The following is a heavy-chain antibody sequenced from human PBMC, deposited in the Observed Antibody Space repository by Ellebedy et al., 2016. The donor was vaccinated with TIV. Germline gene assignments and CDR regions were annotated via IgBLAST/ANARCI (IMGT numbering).Heavy chain of an antibody. Sequence: PGGSLRLSCAASGFPFSAYAMGWVRQAPGKGLEWVSTITASGSSTYYADSVKGRFTISRDNSKNTLSLQMNSLRAEDTAIYYCAKPGHGSYYAFDDWGQGTLVTVSS. CDR3: AKPGHGSYYAFDD. D-gene: IGHD1-26*01. V-gene: IGHV3-23*01. J-gene: IGHJ4*02. CDR2: ITASGSST. CDR1: GFPFSAYA.